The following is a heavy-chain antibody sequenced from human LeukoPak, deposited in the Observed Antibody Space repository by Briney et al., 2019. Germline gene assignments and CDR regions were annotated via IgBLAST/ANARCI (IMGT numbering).Heavy chain of an antibody. CDR3: ARGYSSRFDP. V-gene: IGHV5-51*01. CDR2: IYPGDSDP. CDR1: GYTFTSHW. Sequence: GESLKISSKGSGYTFTSHWIGWVRQMPGKGLEWMGLIYPGDSDPRYGPSFQGQVTISADKSITTAYLQWRSLKASDTAMYYCARGYSSRFDPWGQGTLVTVSS. D-gene: IGHD6-13*01. J-gene: IGHJ5*02.